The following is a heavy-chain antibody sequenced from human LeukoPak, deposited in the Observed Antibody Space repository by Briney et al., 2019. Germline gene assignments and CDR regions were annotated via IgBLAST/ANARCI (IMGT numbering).Heavy chain of an antibody. D-gene: IGHD5-12*01. CDR3: ARDIVATIDYFDY. Sequence: HPGGSLRLSCAASGFTFSSYGMHWVRQAPGKGLEWVAVIWYDGSNKYYADSVKGRFTISRDNSKNTLYLQMNSLRAEDTAVYYCARDIVATIDYFDYWGQGTLVTVFS. J-gene: IGHJ4*02. CDR1: GFTFSSYG. V-gene: IGHV3-33*01. CDR2: IWYDGSNK.